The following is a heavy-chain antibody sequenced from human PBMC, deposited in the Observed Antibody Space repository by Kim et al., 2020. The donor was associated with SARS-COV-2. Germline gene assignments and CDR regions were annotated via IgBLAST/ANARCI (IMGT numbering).Heavy chain of an antibody. Sequence: SETLSLTCAVYGGSFSGYYWTWIRQPPGKGLEWIGEVNHSGSTNYNPSLKSRVTISADTSKNQLSLKLNSVTAADTALYYCARGRGGSHYPYFDSLGQGT. CDR2: VNHSGST. V-gene: IGHV4-34*01. D-gene: IGHD1-26*01. CDR1: GGSFSGYY. J-gene: IGHJ4*02. CDR3: ARGRGGSHYPYFDS.